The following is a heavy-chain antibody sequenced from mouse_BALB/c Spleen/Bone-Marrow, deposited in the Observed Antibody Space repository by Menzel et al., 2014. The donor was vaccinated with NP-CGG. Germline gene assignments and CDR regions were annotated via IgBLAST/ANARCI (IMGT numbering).Heavy chain of an antibody. D-gene: IGHD4-1*01. CDR3: ARGLGFFDY. V-gene: IGHV5-6-3*01. J-gene: IGHJ2*01. CDR2: INSNGDNT. CDR1: GFTFSSYG. Sequence: EVKLMESGGGLVQPGGSLKLSCAASGFTFSSYGMSWVRQTPHKRLELGTTINSNGDNTYFPDSVKGRFTISRDNAKNTLYLQMSSLKSEDTAMYYCARGLGFFDYRGQGTTLTVSS.